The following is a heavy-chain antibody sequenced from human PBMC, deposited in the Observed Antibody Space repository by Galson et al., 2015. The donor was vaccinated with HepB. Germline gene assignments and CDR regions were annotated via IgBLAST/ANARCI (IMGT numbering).Heavy chain of an antibody. CDR1: GYTFRNHW. V-gene: IGHV5-51*01. D-gene: IGHD3-16*01. J-gene: IGHJ4*02. Sequence: QSGAEVKKPGESLKISCTGSGYTFRNHWIGWVRQMPGKGLEWMGIIYPGDSHSKYSPSFQGLVTISADKPTSTAYLQWSSLKASDTAMYYCATLRGADPLGFDYWGQGTLVTVSS. CDR3: ATLRGADPLGFDY. CDR2: IYPGDSHS.